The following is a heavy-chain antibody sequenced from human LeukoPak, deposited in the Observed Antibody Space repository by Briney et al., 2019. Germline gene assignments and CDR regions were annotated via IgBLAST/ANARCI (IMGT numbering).Heavy chain of an antibody. J-gene: IGHJ4*02. CDR1: GFTFSSYA. Sequence: GGSLRLSCAVSGFTFSSYAMTWVRQAPGKGLEWVSGISGSGGSTYYADSVKGRFTISRDNSKNTLYLQMNSLRAEDTAVYYCAGSEGSSWNGIGYWGQGTLVTVSS. V-gene: IGHV3-23*01. D-gene: IGHD6-13*01. CDR3: AGSEGSSWNGIGY. CDR2: ISGSGGST.